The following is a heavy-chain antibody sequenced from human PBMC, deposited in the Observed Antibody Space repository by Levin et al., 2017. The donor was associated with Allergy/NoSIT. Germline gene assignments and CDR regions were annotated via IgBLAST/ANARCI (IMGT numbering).Heavy chain of an antibody. CDR2: ISYDGSNK. D-gene: IGHD3-10*01. Sequence: RQATGKGLEWVAVISYDGSNKYYADSVKGRFTISRDNSKNTVYLQMNSLRAEDTAVYYCARDGDYYGSGSDSFFDYWGQGTLVTVSS. V-gene: IGHV3-30-3*01. CDR3: ARDGDYYGSGSDSFFDY. J-gene: IGHJ4*02.